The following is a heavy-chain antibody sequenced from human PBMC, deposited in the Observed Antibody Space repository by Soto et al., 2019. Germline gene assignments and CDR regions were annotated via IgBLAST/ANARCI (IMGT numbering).Heavy chain of an antibody. Sequence: EVQLVESGGGLVQPGGSLRLSCAASGFTFSSYSMNWVRQAPGKGLEWVSYISSSSSTIYYADSVKGRFTITRDNAKNSLYLQMNSLRDEATAVYYCARTDSYGSYYFAYWGQGTLVTVSS. CDR1: GFTFSSYS. J-gene: IGHJ4*02. V-gene: IGHV3-48*02. D-gene: IGHD5-18*01. CDR3: ARTDSYGSYYFAY. CDR2: ISSSSSTI.